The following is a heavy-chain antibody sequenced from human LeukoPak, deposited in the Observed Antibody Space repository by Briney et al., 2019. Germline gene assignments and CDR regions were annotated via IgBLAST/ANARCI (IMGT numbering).Heavy chain of an antibody. CDR1: GYTFINYG. D-gene: IGHD1-1*01. Sequence: ASVKVSCKASGYTFINYGVSWVRQAPGQGLEWLGGISPYNGYTIYAQKIQGRVTMTTDTSTSTAYMELRSLRFDDTAIYYCARDENWNWFDPWGQGTLVTVPS. CDR3: ARDENWNWFDP. CDR2: ISPYNGYT. J-gene: IGHJ5*02. V-gene: IGHV1-18*01.